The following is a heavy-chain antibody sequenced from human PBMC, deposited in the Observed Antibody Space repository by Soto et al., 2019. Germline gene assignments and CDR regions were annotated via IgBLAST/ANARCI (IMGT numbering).Heavy chain of an antibody. CDR1: CYPFTSYG. J-gene: IGHJ4*02. CDR2: ISAHNGNT. CDR3: ARGRYGDY. Sequence: QVPLVPSGAEVKKPGASVKVSCKASCYPFTSYGITWVRQAPGQGLEWMGWISAHNGNTDYAQKLQGRVIVTRDTSTSTAYMELRSLISDDTAVYYCARGRYGDYWGQGALVTVSS. V-gene: IGHV1-18*01. D-gene: IGHD1-1*01.